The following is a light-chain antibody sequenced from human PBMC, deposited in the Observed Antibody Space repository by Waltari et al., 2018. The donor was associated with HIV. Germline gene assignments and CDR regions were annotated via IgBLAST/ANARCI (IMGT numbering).Light chain of an antibody. V-gene: IGKV2-24*01. CDR3: MQATQFPRT. CDR2: QVS. CDR1: QNLVNTDGKTY. Sequence: IVMTQTSLSSPVTLGQPASISCRSSQNLVNTDGKTYLSWLHQRPGQPPRLLLYQVSSRFPGVSDRFTGSGAGTDFTLNISRVQADDVGTYYCMQATQFPRTFGQGTKVEVE. J-gene: IGKJ1*01.